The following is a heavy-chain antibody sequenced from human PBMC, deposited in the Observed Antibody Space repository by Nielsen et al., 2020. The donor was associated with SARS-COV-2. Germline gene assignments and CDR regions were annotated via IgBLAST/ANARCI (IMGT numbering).Heavy chain of an antibody. V-gene: IGHV3-23*01. J-gene: IGHJ3*02. CDR3: AKQYSDNYYDAFDI. D-gene: IGHD5-12*01. Sequence: RGSLRLSCAASGFTFSSYAMRWVRQAPGKGLEWVSAISGSGGSTYYADSVKGRFTISRDNSKNTLFLQMNSLRAEDTAVYYCAKQYSDNYYDAFDIWGQGTMVTVSS. CDR1: GFTFSSYA. CDR2: ISGSGGST.